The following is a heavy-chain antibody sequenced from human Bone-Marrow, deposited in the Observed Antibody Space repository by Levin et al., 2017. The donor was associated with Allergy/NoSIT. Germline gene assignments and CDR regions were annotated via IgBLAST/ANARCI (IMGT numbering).Heavy chain of an antibody. CDR3: SGRAYVDVSPVKGADL. D-gene: IGHD5-12*01. V-gene: IGHV1-69*04. CDR2: IIPTLEIT. Sequence: KISCTTSGGTFSTYAISWVRQAPGQGLEWMGRIIPTLEITNYAQNFQGRVTITADRSTSTSYMELRSLRSDDPAVYYCSGRAYVDVSPVKGADLWGQGTLVTVSS. CDR1: GGTFSTYA. J-gene: IGHJ5*02.